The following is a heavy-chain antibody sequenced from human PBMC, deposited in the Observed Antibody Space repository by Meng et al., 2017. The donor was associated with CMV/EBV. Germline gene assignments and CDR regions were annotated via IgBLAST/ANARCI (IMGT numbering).Heavy chain of an antibody. CDR2: INPNSGGT. Sequence: SGSPFTGYYMHWVRQAPGQGLEWTGWINPNSGGTNYAQKFQGRVTMTRDTSISTAYMELSRLRSDDTAVYYCARSFCGGDCYATFDYWGQGTLVTVSS. CDR3: ARSFCGGDCYATFDY. J-gene: IGHJ4*02. CDR1: GSPFTGYY. D-gene: IGHD2-21*01. V-gene: IGHV1-2*02.